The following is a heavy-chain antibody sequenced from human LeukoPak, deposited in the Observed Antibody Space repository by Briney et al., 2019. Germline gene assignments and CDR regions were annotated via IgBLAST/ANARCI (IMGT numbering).Heavy chain of an antibody. CDR1: GFTFSSHW. Sequence: GGSLRLSCAASGFTFSSHWMRWVRQAPGKGLEWVGNIKQDGSEKNYVDSVKGRFTISRDNGKNSLYLQMNSLRVEDTAVYYCARGSSAIEYWGQGTLVTVSS. CDR3: ARGSSAIEY. J-gene: IGHJ4*02. D-gene: IGHD6-19*01. CDR2: IKQDGSEK. V-gene: IGHV3-7*01.